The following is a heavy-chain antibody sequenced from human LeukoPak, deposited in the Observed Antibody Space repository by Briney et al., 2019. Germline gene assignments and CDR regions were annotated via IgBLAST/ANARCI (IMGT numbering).Heavy chain of an antibody. CDR1: GFTFSSYA. V-gene: IGHV3-30*04. Sequence: GGSLRLSCAASGFTFSSYAMHWVRQAPGKGPEWVAVISYDGSNKYYADSVKGRFTISRDNSKNTLYLQMNSLRAEDTAVYYCAREGDGSYYLFDYWGQGTLVTVSS. CDR2: ISYDGSNK. CDR3: AREGDGSYYLFDY. D-gene: IGHD1-26*01. J-gene: IGHJ4*02.